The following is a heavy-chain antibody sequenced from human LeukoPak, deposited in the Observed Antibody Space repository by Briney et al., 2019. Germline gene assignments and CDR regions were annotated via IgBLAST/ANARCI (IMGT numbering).Heavy chain of an antibody. Sequence: PGRSLRLSCAASGFTFSSYGMHWVRQAPGKGLEWVAVISYDGSNKYYADSVKGRFTISRDNSKNTLYLQMNSLRAEDTAVYYCAKDVKGGLVIHTIDYWGQGTLVTVSS. V-gene: IGHV3-30*18. J-gene: IGHJ4*02. CDR3: AKDVKGGLVIHTIDY. CDR2: ISYDGSNK. CDR1: GFTFSSYG. D-gene: IGHD3/OR15-3a*01.